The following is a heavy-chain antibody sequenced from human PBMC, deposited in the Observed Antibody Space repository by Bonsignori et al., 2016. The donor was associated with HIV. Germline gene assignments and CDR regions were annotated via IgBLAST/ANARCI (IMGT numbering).Heavy chain of an antibody. V-gene: IGHV3-7*05. D-gene: IGHD6-25*01. CDR3: AGGSGWLIDH. CDR2: IKQDGSEK. J-gene: IGHJ4*02. Sequence: VRQMPGKGLEWVINIKQDGSEKYFVDSVKGRFTISRDNAKNSLYLQMNSLRVEDTAVYYCAGGSGWLIDHWGQGTLVTVSS.